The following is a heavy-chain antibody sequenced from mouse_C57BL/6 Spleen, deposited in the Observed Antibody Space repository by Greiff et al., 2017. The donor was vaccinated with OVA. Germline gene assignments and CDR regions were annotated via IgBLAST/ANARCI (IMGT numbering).Heavy chain of an antibody. D-gene: IGHD2-3*01. CDR3: ARWVLRGGLDY. CDR1: GYAFSSSW. Sequence: QVQLQQSGPELVKPGASVKISCKASGYAFSSSWMNWVKQRPGKGLEWIGRIYPGDGDTNYNGKFKGKATLTADKSTSTAYMQLSSLTSEDSAVYFCARWVLRGGLDYWGQGTTLTVSS. CDR2: IYPGDGDT. J-gene: IGHJ2*01. V-gene: IGHV1-82*01.